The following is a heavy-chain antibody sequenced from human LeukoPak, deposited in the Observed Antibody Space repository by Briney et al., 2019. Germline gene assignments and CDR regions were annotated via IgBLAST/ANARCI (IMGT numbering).Heavy chain of an antibody. CDR1: GGSFSGYY. Sequence: SETLSLTCAVYGGSFSGYYWSWIRQPPGKGLEWIGEINHSGSTNYIPSLKSRVTISVDTSKNQFSLKLSSVTAADTAVYYCARALDYDSSGDDYWGQGTLVTVSS. CDR3: ARALDYDSSGDDY. V-gene: IGHV4-34*01. CDR2: INHSGST. J-gene: IGHJ4*02. D-gene: IGHD3-22*01.